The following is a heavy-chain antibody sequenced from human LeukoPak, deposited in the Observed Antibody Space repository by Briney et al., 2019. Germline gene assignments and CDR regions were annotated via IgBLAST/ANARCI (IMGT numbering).Heavy chain of an antibody. CDR3: ATYSSLNRREFQF. J-gene: IGHJ1*01. CDR1: GFIFGDYA. Sequence: GGSLRLSCAASGFIFGDYAMHWVRQAPGKGLEWVAAIAFDDTDRYYIDSVKGRFTISRDDAKNSLYLQMNSLRAEDTAVYYCATYSSLNRREFQFWGQGTLLTVSS. CDR2: IAFDDTDR. V-gene: IGHV3-30*04. D-gene: IGHD3-22*01.